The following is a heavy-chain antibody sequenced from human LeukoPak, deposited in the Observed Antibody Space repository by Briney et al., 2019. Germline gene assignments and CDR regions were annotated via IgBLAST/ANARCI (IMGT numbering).Heavy chain of an antibody. D-gene: IGHD3-10*01. Sequence: SETLSLTCAVYGGSFSGYYWSWIRQPPGKGLEWIGEINHSGSTNYNPSLKSRVTISVDTSKNQFSLKLSSVTAADTAVYYCARVYRRITLDYWGQGTLATVSS. J-gene: IGHJ4*02. CDR1: GGSFSGYY. CDR3: ARVYRRITLDY. V-gene: IGHV4-34*01. CDR2: INHSGST.